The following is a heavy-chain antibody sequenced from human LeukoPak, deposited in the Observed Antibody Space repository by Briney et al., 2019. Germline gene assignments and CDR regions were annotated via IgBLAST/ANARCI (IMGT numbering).Heavy chain of an antibody. CDR1: GGSINSEY. CDR3: ARGSLVVVATTSGAFDT. J-gene: IGHJ3*02. D-gene: IGHD2-15*01. CDR2: IYLSVST. V-gene: IGHV4-4*07. Sequence: SVTLSLTRSVSGGSINSEYWSWLRQPAGKGLEWIGRIYLSVSTNYNPSLTVRVNMPVDTSKNQFSLKLNSVSAADTAVYYCARGSLVVVATTSGAFDTGGQGTMVTVS.